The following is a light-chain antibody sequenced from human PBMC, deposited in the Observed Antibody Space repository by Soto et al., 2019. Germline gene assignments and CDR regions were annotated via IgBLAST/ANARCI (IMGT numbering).Light chain of an antibody. CDR2: GNS. Sequence: QSVLTRPPSGSGAPGQRVTISCTGSSSNIGAGYDGHWYQQLPGTAPKLLISGNSNRPSGVPDRISGSKSGTSASLAITGRQAEDEADYYCQSYASSLSGWVFGGGTLLTVL. CDR1: SSNIGAGYD. CDR3: QSYASSLSGWV. J-gene: IGLJ3*02. V-gene: IGLV1-40*01.